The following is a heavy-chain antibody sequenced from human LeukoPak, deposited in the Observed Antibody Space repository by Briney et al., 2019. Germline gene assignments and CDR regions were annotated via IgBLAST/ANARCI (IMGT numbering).Heavy chain of an antibody. D-gene: IGHD3-16*01. J-gene: IGHJ4*02. V-gene: IGHV3-23*01. Sequence: HAGGSLRLSCAASGFTFSSYAMSWVRQAPGKGLEWVSGISGSGDSTYYADSVKGRFTISRDNSKNTLYLQMNSLRAEDTAVYYCARSVWVYSDYFDYWGQGTLVTVSS. CDR3: ARSVWVYSDYFDY. CDR2: ISGSGDST. CDR1: GFTFSSYA.